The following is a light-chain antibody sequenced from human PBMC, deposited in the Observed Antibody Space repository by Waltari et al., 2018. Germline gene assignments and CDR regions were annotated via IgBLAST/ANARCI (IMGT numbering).Light chain of an antibody. V-gene: IGLV2-23*01. CDR3: CSYAGSSPWV. J-gene: IGLJ3*02. CDR2: EGI. Sequence: QSALTQPASVSGSHGQSITISCTGTSSDVGSYNLVSWYQQNPGKAPKLMIYEGIKRPSGVSNLFSGSKSDNTASRTSSVLQAEDEAEYYCCSYAGSSPWVFGGGTKLTVL. CDR1: SSDVGSYNL.